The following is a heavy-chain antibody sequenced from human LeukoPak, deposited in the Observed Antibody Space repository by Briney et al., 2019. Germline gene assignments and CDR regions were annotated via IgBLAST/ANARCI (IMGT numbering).Heavy chain of an antibody. D-gene: IGHD3-16*02. V-gene: IGHV4-31*03. CDR1: GDSISSGGYY. CDR3: ARGNMRSYLDY. Sequence: PSETLSLTCTVSGDSISSGGYYWSWIRQHPGKGLVWIGYIYYSGNTFYNPSLKSRVTLSVDTSKNQFSLNLSSVTAADTAVYFCARGNMRSYLDYWGQGTLVTVSS. CDR2: IYYSGNT. J-gene: IGHJ4*02.